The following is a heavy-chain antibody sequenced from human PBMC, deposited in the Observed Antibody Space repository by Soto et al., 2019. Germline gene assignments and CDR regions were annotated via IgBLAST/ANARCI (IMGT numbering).Heavy chain of an antibody. Sequence: GGSLRLSCAAAGFTFSNSWMNWVRQAPGKGLEWVANIKEDGTAKYYLDSVKGRFTVSRDNVKNSLYLQMNSLRAEDTAMYYCTTDRGYLTFDYWGPGTLVTVSS. J-gene: IGHJ4*02. V-gene: IGHV3-7*01. CDR2: IKEDGTAK. D-gene: IGHD3-22*01. CDR3: TTDRGYLTFDY. CDR1: GFTFSNSW.